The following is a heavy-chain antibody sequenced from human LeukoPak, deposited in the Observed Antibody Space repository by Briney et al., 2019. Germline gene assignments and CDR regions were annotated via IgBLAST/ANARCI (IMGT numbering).Heavy chain of an antibody. D-gene: IGHD3-22*01. J-gene: IGHJ4*02. CDR3: ARGLYDSSGYLVDY. Sequence: SETLSLTCTVSGGSISGSSYYWSWIRQPPGKGLEWIGYIYYSGSTNYNPSLKSRVTISVDTSKNQFSLKLSSVTAADTAVYYCARGLYDSSGYLVDYWGQGTLVTVSS. CDR2: IYYSGST. V-gene: IGHV4-61*01. CDR1: GGSISGSSYY.